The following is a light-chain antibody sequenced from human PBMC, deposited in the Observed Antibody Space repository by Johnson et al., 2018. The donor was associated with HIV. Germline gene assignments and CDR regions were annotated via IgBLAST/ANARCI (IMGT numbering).Light chain of an antibody. CDR2: DND. Sequence: QSVLTQPPSVSAAPGQKVTISCSGSSSNIGNNNVSWYQHIPGTAPKLLIYDNDKRPSGIPDRFSGSKSGTSATLCIIGLQTGDEADYYCGTWDSRLSAYVFGTGTKVTVL. V-gene: IGLV1-51*01. CDR3: GTWDSRLSAYV. J-gene: IGLJ1*01. CDR1: SSNIGNNN.